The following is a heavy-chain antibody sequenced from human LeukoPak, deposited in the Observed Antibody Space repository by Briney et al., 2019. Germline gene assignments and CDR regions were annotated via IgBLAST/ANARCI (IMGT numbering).Heavy chain of an antibody. CDR1: GFTFSSYA. CDR2: ISYDGSNK. CDR3: ARDLGSGFPLYYFDY. D-gene: IGHD6-19*01. V-gene: IGHV3-30-3*01. Sequence: GGSLRLSCAASGFTFSSYAMHWARQAPGKGLEWVAVISYDGSNKYYADSVKGRFTISRDNSKNTLYLQMNSLRAEDTAVYYCARDLGSGFPLYYFDYWGQGTLVTVSS. J-gene: IGHJ4*02.